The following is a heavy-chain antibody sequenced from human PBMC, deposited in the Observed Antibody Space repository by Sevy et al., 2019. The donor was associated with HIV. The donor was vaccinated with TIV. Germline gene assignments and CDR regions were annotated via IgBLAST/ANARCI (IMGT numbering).Heavy chain of an antibody. Sequence: GGSLRLSCAATGFTFSNYAMHWVRQTPGKGLEWVAIIWSDGRFDNHGDSVKGRFTISRDNSKNTLYLQMNNVRVEDTAVYYCARGGYYYDNAAYYALDSWGQGTLVTVSS. V-gene: IGHV3-33*01. CDR3: ARGGYYYDNAAYYALDS. D-gene: IGHD3-22*01. CDR2: IWSDGRFD. J-gene: IGHJ4*02. CDR1: GFTFSNYA.